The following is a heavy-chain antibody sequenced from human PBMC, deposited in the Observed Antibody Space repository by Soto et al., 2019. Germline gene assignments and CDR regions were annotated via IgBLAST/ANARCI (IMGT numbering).Heavy chain of an antibody. J-gene: IGHJ4*02. CDR2: INAGNGNT. V-gene: IGHV1-3*01. CDR1: GYTNTSYV. D-gene: IGHD4-17*01. Sequence: ASVKVACXGSGYTNTSYVMHWVSKKNGQRLEWMGWINAGNGNTKYSQKFQGRVTITRDTSASTAYMELSSLRSEDTAVYYCARDPDYGDYGTSPADDYWGQGTLVTVSS. CDR3: ARDPDYGDYGTSPADDY.